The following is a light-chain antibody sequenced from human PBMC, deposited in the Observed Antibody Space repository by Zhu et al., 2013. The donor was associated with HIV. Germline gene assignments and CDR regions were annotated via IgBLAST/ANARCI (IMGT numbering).Light chain of an antibody. J-gene: IGKJ3*01. CDR3: QHVNSNAA. V-gene: IGKV1-9*01. CDR2: AAS. CDR1: QDINRY. Sequence: DIQLTQSPSFLSASVGDRVTITCRASQDINRYLAWYQQKPGKPPKLLVYAASTTQSGVPSRFGGRGSGTEFTLTITSLQPDDFATYYCQHVNSNAAFGPGTKVDV.